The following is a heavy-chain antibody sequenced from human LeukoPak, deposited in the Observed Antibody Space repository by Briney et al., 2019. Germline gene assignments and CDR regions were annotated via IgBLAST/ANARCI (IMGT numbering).Heavy chain of an antibody. CDR3: AKDTVSGSYQDY. D-gene: IGHD3-10*01. CDR2: ISGSGGST. V-gene: IGHV3-23*01. CDR1: GFTFSSYA. J-gene: IGHJ4*02. Sequence: GGSLRLSCAASGFTFSSYAMSWVRQAPGKGLEWVSAISGSGGSTYYADSVKGRFTISRDNSKNTPYLQMNSLRAEDTAVYYCAKDTVSGSYQDYWGQGTLVTVSS.